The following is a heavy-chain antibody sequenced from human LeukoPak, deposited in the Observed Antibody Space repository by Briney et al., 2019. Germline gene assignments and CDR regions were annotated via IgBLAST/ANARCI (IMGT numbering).Heavy chain of an antibody. D-gene: IGHD2/OR15-2a*01. CDR2: IKQDGSER. CDR1: GFTFRSYW. J-gene: IGHJ4*02. CDR3: AKEKYCSSSTCLYHFQY. Sequence: GVPLRLSCAASGFTFRSYWMTWVRQAPGKGVEWVANIKQDGSERNYVDSVEGRFTISTDNGKNSLYLQMNSLRVDDTAVYYCAKEKYCSSSTCLYHFQYWGQGTLVTVSS. V-gene: IGHV3-7*01.